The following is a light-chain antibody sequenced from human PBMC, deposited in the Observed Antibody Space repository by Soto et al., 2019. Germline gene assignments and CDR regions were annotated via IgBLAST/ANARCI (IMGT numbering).Light chain of an antibody. CDR1: VGL. CDR2: EVS. J-gene: IGLJ1*01. V-gene: IGLV2-14*01. CDR3: SSYTSSSTLV. Sequence: QSVLTQPASVSGSPGQSITISCTGTVGLVSWYQQHPGKAPKLMIYEVSNRPSGVSNRFSGSKSGNTASLTISGLQAEDEADYYCSSYTSSSTLVFGTGTKVTVL.